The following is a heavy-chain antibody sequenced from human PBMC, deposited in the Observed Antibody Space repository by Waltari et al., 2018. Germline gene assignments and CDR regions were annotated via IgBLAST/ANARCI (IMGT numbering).Heavy chain of an antibody. J-gene: IGHJ4*02. CDR1: GGSFSGYY. D-gene: IGHD6-19*01. CDR3: ARGHKGVAGTFHYFDY. V-gene: IGHV4-34*01. Sequence: QVRLQQWGAVLLKPSETLSLTCAVYGGSFSGYYWSWIRQPPGKGLEWIGEINHSGSTKYNPSLKSRVTISVDTSKNQFSLKLSSVTAADTAVYYCARGHKGVAGTFHYFDYWGQGTLVTVSS. CDR2: INHSGST.